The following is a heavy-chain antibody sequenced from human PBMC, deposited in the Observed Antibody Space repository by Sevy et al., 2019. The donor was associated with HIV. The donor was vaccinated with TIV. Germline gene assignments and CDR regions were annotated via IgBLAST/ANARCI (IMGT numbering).Heavy chain of an antibody. D-gene: IGHD6-6*01. V-gene: IGHV1-18*04. Sequence: ASVKVSCKASGYTFTTYGISWVRQAPGQGLEWMGWISAYNGNTNYAKKLQGRVTMTTDTSTSTAYLELRSLRSDDTAVYYCARDRVSSSSLYSYYGMDVWGQGTTVTVSS. CDR1: GYTFTTYG. CDR2: ISAYNGNT. CDR3: ARDRVSSSSLYSYYGMDV. J-gene: IGHJ6*02.